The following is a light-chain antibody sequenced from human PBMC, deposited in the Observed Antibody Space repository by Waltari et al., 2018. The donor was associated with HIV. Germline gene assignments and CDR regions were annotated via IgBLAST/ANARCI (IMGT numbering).Light chain of an antibody. V-gene: IGLV2-23*02. Sequence: QSALTQPASVSGSPGQSITISCTGTSSDFGSSNLVSWYQHHPGKAPKLMIYEVTTRPSGVLNRCSGSKSGNTASLTISGLRVEDESDYYCCSYAGSVYVFGTGTKVTVL. CDR2: EVT. J-gene: IGLJ1*01. CDR3: CSYAGSVYV. CDR1: SSDFGSSNL.